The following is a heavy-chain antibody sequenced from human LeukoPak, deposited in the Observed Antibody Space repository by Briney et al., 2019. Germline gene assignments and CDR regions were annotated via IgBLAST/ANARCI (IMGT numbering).Heavy chain of an antibody. D-gene: IGHD3-3*01. V-gene: IGHV3-48*03. J-gene: IGHJ6*03. CDR1: GFTFSSYE. Sequence: GGSLRLSCAASGFTFSSYEMNWVRQAPGKGLEWVSYISSSGSTIYYADSVKGRFTISRDNAKNSLYLQMNSLRAEDTAVYYCAREHVLRFLEWLKPNPIGPMDVWDKGTTVTVSS. CDR3: AREHVLRFLEWLKPNPIGPMDV. CDR2: ISSSGSTI.